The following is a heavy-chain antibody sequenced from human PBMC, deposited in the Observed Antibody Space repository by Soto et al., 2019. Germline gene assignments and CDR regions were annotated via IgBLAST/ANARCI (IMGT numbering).Heavy chain of an antibody. V-gene: IGHV4-4*07. CDR3: ARGQRFSDSFDP. Sequence: SETLSLTCTVSGGAISGYYWTWIRQPAGKGLEWIGRIYSSGGTKYNPSLKSRVDMSLDMSKNQFSLRLNSVTAADTAVYYCARGQRFSDSFDPWGQGTLVTVPQ. J-gene: IGHJ5*02. D-gene: IGHD3-3*01. CDR2: IYSSGGT. CDR1: GGAISGYY.